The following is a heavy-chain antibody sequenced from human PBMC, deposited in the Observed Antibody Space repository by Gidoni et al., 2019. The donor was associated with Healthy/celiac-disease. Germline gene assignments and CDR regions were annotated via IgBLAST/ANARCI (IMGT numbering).Heavy chain of an antibody. V-gene: IGHV4-59*01. Sequence: QVQLQESGPGLVKPSETLSLTCTAPGGSISSYYWSWIRQPPGKGLEWIGYIYYSGSTNYNPSLKSRVTISVDTSKNQFSLKLSSVTAADTAVYYCASGYCSSTSCYSFDYWGQGTLVTVSS. CDR2: IYYSGST. D-gene: IGHD2-2*03. J-gene: IGHJ4*02. CDR1: GGSISSYY. CDR3: ASGYCSSTSCYSFDY.